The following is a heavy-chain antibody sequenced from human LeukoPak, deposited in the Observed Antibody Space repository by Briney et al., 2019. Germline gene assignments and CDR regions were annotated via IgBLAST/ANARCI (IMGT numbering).Heavy chain of an antibody. D-gene: IGHD6-13*01. CDR3: ARVVFSAQQLNWFDP. CDR1: GYTFTSYY. V-gene: IGHV1-46*01. Sequence: ASVKVSCKASGYTFTSYYMHWVRQAPGQGLEWMGIINPSGGSTSYAQKFQGRVTMTTDTSTSTAYMELRSLRSDDTAVYYCARVVFSAQQLNWFDPWGPGTLVTVSS. J-gene: IGHJ5*02. CDR2: INPSGGST.